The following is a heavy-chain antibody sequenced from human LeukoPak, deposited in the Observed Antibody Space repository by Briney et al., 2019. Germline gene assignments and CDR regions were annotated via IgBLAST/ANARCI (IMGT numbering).Heavy chain of an antibody. J-gene: IGHJ4*02. CDR1: GFTFSSYE. D-gene: IGHD5-24*01. CDR3: ARSGKMATITWGVLDY. V-gene: IGHV3-48*03. Sequence: GGSLRLSCAASGFTFSSYEMNWVRQAPGKGLEWVSYISSSGSTIYYADSVKGRFTISRDNAKNSLYLQMNILRAEDTAVYYCARSGKMATITWGVLDYWGQGTLVTVSS. CDR2: ISSSGSTI.